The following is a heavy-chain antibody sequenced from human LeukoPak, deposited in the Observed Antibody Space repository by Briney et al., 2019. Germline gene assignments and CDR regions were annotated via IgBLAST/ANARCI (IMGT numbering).Heavy chain of an antibody. D-gene: IGHD3-10*01. Sequence: SETLSLTCTVSGGSISSYYWSWIRQPPGKGLEWIGYIYYSGSTNYNPSLKSRVTISVDTSKNQFSLKLSSVTAADTAVYYCARGEVRGVIMNYYYYGMDVWGQGTTVTVSS. CDR3: ARGEVRGVIMNYYYYGMDV. J-gene: IGHJ6*02. CDR1: GGSISSYY. V-gene: IGHV4-59*01. CDR2: IYYSGST.